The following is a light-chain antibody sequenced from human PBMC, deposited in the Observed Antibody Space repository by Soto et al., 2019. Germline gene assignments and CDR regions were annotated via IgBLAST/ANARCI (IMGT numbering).Light chain of an antibody. J-gene: IGKJ4*01. Sequence: DLQMTQSPSSLSAAVGDGVTITFRASQSIARFLNWYQQKPGEVPKLLIFGASYLRSGVPSRFSGSGSGTDFTLTISSLEPEDFAVYYCQQRSNWPSLTFGGGTKVDIK. CDR3: QQRSNWPSLT. CDR2: GAS. V-gene: IGKV1-39*01. CDR1: QSIARF.